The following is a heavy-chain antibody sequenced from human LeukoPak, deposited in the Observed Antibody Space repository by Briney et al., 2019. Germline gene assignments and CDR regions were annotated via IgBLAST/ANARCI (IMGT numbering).Heavy chain of an antibody. D-gene: IGHD3-22*01. CDR3: ARQSLLDYSDSRGPFRWLDT. Sequence: SETLSLSCNVSGDSISSHYWGWIRQPPGKGLEWIGYIDHTGSTDCSPSLKSRVTMSVDTSKNQVSLKLTYVTAADTAVYFCARQSLLDYSDSRGPFRWLDTWGRGTLVTVS. V-gene: IGHV4-59*11. J-gene: IGHJ5*02. CDR1: GDSISSHY. CDR2: IDHTGST.